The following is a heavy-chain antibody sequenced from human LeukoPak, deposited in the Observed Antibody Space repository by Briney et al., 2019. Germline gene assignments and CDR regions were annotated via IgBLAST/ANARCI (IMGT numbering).Heavy chain of an antibody. CDR3: ARDPFYSTPTNWFDP. J-gene: IGHJ5*02. D-gene: IGHD3-3*02. CDR1: GGSFTGYY. V-gene: IGHV4-34*01. Sequence: KPSETLSLTCTMYGGSFTGYYWTWIRQSPEKGLEWIGEINHSGSTTYNRSLRSRVTISVDRSKNQFSLKLSSVTAADTAVYYCARDPFYSTPTNWFDPRGQGTLVTVSS. CDR2: INHSGST.